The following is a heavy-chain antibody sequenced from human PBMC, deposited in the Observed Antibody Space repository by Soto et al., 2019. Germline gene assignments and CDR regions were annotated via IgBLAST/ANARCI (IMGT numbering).Heavy chain of an antibody. Sequence: GGSLSLSCAASGFPFSDYYMSWIRQAPGKGLEWVSYISSSGSTIYYADSVKGRFTISRDNAKNSLYLQMNSLRAEDTAVYYCARVADFWSGYPSGYWGQGTLVTVSS. V-gene: IGHV3-11*01. CDR1: GFPFSDYY. CDR2: ISSSGSTI. D-gene: IGHD3-3*01. J-gene: IGHJ4*02. CDR3: ARVADFWSGYPSGY.